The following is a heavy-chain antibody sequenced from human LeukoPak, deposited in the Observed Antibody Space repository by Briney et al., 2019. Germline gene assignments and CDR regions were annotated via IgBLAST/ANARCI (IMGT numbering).Heavy chain of an antibody. J-gene: IGHJ6*03. V-gene: IGHV3-7*03. CDR2: IKQDGSEK. CDR3: ARSGLYSSGWYEYYYYMDV. Sequence: GGSLRLSCAASGFTFSSYWMSWVRQAPGKGLEWVANIKQDGSEKYYVDSVKGRFTISRDNAKNSLYLQMNSLRAEDTALYYCARSGLYSSGWYEYYYYMDVWGKGTTVTVSS. CDR1: GFTFSSYW. D-gene: IGHD6-19*01.